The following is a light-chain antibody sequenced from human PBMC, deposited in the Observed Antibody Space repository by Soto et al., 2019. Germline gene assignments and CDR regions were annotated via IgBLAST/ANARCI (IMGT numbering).Light chain of an antibody. V-gene: IGLV2-11*01. CDR3: CSYAGSPYG. Sequence: QSAPTQPRSVSGSPGQSVTISGTGTSSDVGEYDYVSWYQQHPGKAPKLMIFDVSERPSGVPDRFSGSKTGNTASLTISGLQAEDEADYYGCSYAGSPYGFGTGTKLTGL. J-gene: IGLJ1*01. CDR2: DVS. CDR1: SSDVGEYDY.